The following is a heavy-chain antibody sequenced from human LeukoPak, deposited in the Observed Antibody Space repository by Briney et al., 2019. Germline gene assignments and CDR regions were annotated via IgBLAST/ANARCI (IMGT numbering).Heavy chain of an antibody. J-gene: IGHJ6*03. Sequence: SETLSLTCAVSGGSISSTNWWGWVRQPPGKGLEWIGEIFHSGGTNYNPSLKSRISLPVDKSQNQFSLKLNSLTAADTAVYYCAANGYYSIDVWGKGTTVTVSS. CDR2: IFHSGGT. D-gene: IGHD2-8*01. V-gene: IGHV4-4*02. CDR1: GGSISSTNW. CDR3: AANGYYSIDV.